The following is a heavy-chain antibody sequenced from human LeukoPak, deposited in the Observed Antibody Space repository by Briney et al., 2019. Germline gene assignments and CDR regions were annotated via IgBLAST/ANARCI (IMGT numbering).Heavy chain of an antibody. Sequence: SETLSLTCTVSGGSISSSSYYWGWIRQPPGKGLEWIGSIYYSGNTYYNPSLKSRVTISVDTSKNQFSLKLSSVTAADTAVYYCARVVSGTEVPAAMLTGYGWYFDLWGRGTLVTVSS. J-gene: IGHJ2*01. D-gene: IGHD2-2*01. CDR2: IYYSGNT. V-gene: IGHV4-39*07. CDR3: ARVVSGTEVPAAMLTGYGWYFDL. CDR1: GGSISSSSYY.